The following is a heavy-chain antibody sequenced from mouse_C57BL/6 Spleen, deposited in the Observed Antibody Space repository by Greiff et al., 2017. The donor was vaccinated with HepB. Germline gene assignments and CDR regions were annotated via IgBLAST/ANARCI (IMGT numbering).Heavy chain of an antibody. Sequence: EVQVVESGGGLVQPGGSLSLSCAASGFTFTDYYMSWVRQPPGKVLEWLGFIRNKANGYTTEYSASVKGRFTISRDNSQSILYLQMNALRAEDSATYYCARDLGRGFDYWGQGTTLTVSS. CDR2: IRNKANGYTT. J-gene: IGHJ2*01. V-gene: IGHV7-3*01. CDR1: GFTFTDYY. CDR3: ARDLGRGFDY. D-gene: IGHD4-1*01.